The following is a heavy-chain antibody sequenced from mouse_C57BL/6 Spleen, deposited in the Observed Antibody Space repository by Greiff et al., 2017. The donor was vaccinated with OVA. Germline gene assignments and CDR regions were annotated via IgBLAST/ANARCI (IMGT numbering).Heavy chain of an antibody. CDR1: GYTFTSYW. CDR3: ARSKTAQAFDY. Sequence: QVQLQQPGAELVRPGSSVKLSCKASGYTFTSYWMHWVKQRPIQGLEWIGNIDPSDSETHYNQKFKDKATLTVDKSSSTAYMQLSSLTSEDSAVYYCARSKTAQAFDYWGQGTLVTVSA. V-gene: IGHV1-52*01. J-gene: IGHJ3*01. CDR2: IDPSDSET. D-gene: IGHD3-2*02.